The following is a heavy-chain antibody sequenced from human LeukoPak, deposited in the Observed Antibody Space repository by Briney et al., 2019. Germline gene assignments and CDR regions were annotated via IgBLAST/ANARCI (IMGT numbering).Heavy chain of an antibody. CDR1: GVSISSSNYC. D-gene: IGHD3-9*01. Sequence: SETLSLTCTVSGVSISSSNYCWGWIRQPPGKGLEWIGSMYYSGSSYYNPSLKSRVTISVDTSKNQFSLKLSSVTAADTAVYYCARGEYYDILTGYYKKNWFDPWGQGTLVTVSS. V-gene: IGHV4-39*01. CDR3: ARGEYYDILTGYYKKNWFDP. J-gene: IGHJ5*02. CDR2: MYYSGSS.